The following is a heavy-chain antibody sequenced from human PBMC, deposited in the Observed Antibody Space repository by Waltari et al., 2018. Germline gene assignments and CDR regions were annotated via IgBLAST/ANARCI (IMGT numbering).Heavy chain of an antibody. CDR2: ITIDGST. CDR1: GFTFSSYG. Sequence: EVQLVESGGGLVQPGGSLRLSCAASGFTFSSYGMYWVRQAPGKGLAWVSRITIDGSTMYADSVKGRFTISRDNAKKTVYLQMNSLRVEDTAVYYCARGGTGAFDIWGQGTKVTVSS. CDR3: ARGGTGAFDI. V-gene: IGHV3-74*03. D-gene: IGHD1-1*01. J-gene: IGHJ3*02.